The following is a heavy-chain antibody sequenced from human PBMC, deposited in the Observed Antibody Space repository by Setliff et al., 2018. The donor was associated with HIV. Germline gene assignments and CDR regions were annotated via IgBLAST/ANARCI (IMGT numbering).Heavy chain of an antibody. J-gene: IGHJ4*02. CDR2: ISGSGGST. CDR1: GFTFSDHF. D-gene: IGHD3-22*01. V-gene: IGHV3-23*01. Sequence: PGGSLRLSCVASGFTFSDHFMSWVRQAPGKGLEWVSAISGSGGSTYYADSVKGRFTISRDNSKNTLYLQMNSLRAEDTAVYYCAKSITMIAVVDYWGQGTLVTVSS. CDR3: AKSITMIAVVDY.